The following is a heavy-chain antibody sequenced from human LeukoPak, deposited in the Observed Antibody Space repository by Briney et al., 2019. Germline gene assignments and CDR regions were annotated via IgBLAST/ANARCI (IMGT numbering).Heavy chain of an antibody. D-gene: IGHD1-20*01. CDR2: IYYSGST. CDR1: GGSISSYY. Sequence: PSETLSLTCTVSGGSISSYYWSWIRQPPGKGLEWIGYIYYSGSTNYNPSLKSRVTISVDTSKNQFSLKLSSVTAADTAVYYCARDRSDNWKFLGWFDPWGQGTLVTVSS. CDR3: ARDRSDNWKFLGWFDP. J-gene: IGHJ5*02. V-gene: IGHV4-59*01.